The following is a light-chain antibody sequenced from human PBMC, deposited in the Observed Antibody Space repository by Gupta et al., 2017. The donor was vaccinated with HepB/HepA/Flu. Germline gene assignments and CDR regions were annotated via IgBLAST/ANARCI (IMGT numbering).Light chain of an antibody. CDR1: QSVSTN. Sequence: EIVMTQSPATLSVSPGERATLSCRASQSVSTNLGWYQQKPGQTTRLLIYGASTRVTGIPARFSGSGSGTEFTLTISSLQSEDFAVYYCQQYNNWPYTFGQGTKLDIK. CDR2: GAS. V-gene: IGKV3-15*01. J-gene: IGKJ2*01. CDR3: QQYNNWPYT.